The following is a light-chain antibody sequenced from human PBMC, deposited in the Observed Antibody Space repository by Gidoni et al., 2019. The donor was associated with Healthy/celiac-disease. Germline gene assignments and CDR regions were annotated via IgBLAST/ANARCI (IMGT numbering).Light chain of an antibody. CDR2: AAS. V-gene: IGKV1-39*01. CDR1: QSISSY. J-gene: IGKJ3*01. Sequence: IQMTQSPSSLSASVGDRVTITCRASQSISSYLNWYQQKPGKAPKLLIYAASSLQSGVPSRFSGSVSGTDFTLTIRSLQPEDFATFYCQQSYSTLIFTFGPGTKVDIK. CDR3: QQSYSTLIFT.